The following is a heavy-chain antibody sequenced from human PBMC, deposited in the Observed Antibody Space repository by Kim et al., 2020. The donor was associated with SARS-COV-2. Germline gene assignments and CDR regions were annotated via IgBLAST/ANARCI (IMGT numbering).Heavy chain of an antibody. D-gene: IGHD6-13*01. CDR2: ISCSGGST. CDR3: AKIPRNGGSSSWYGIFQH. Sequence: GGSLRLSCAASGFTFSNYAMSWVRQAPGKGLEWVSAISCSGGSTYYADSVKGRFTISRDNSKNTLYLQMNSLRAEDTAVYYCAKIPRNGGSSSWYGIFQHGGQGTLSAVSS. J-gene: IGHJ1*01. CDR1: GFTFSNYA. V-gene: IGHV3-23*01.